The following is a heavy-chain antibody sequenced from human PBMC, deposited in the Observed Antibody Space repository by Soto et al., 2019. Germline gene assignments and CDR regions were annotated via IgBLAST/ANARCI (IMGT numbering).Heavy chain of an antibody. Sequence: VASVEVSCKASGGTFSSYATSWVRQAPGQGLEWMGGIIPIFGTANYAQKFQGRVTITADESTSTAYMELSSLRSEDTAVYYCAGAPYYYDSSGLWWGQGTLVTVSS. V-gene: IGHV1-69*13. CDR2: IIPIFGTA. CDR1: GGTFSSYA. CDR3: AGAPYYYDSSGLW. D-gene: IGHD3-22*01. J-gene: IGHJ1*01.